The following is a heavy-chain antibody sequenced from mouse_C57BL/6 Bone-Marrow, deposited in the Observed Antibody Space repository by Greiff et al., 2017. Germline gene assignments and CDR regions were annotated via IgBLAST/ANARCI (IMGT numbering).Heavy chain of an antibody. CDR1: GFTFSDAW. Sequence: EVKLVESGGGLVQPGGSMKLSCAASGFTFSDAWMDWVRQSPEKGLEWVAEIRNKANNHATYYAESVKGRFTISRDDSKSSVYLQMNSLRAEDTGIYYCTRRGYRGYYGSSPYYAMDYWGQGTSVTVSS. J-gene: IGHJ4*01. CDR2: IRNKANNHAT. V-gene: IGHV6-6*01. D-gene: IGHD1-1*01. CDR3: TRRGYRGYYGSSPYYAMDY.